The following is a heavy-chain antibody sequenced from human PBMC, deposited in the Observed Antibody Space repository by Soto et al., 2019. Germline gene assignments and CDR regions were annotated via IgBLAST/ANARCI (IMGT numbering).Heavy chain of an antibody. CDR3: ARDQFDSYGPKGGLDY. CDR2: ISAYNGNT. J-gene: IGHJ4*02. D-gene: IGHD5-18*01. Sequence: QVQLVQSGAEVKKPGASVKVSCKASGYTFTSYGISWVRQAPGQGLEWMGWISAYNGNTNYAQKLQGRGTMTTDTSTSTGYMELRSLRSDDTAVYYCARDQFDSYGPKGGLDYWGQGTLVTVSS. CDR1: GYTFTSYG. V-gene: IGHV1-18*01.